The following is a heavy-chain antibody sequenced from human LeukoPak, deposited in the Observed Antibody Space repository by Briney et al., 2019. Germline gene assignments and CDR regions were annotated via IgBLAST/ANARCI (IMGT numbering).Heavy chain of an antibody. V-gene: IGHV3-23*01. Sequence: GGSLRLSCAASGFTFSSYAMSWVRQAPVKGLEWVSAISGSGGSTYYADSVKGRFTISRDNSKNTLYLQMNSLRADDTAVYYCAKMGVLRFLEWLGGAYYFDYWGQGTLVTVSS. CDR1: GFTFSSYA. CDR3: AKMGVLRFLEWLGGAYYFDY. D-gene: IGHD3-3*01. J-gene: IGHJ4*02. CDR2: ISGSGGST.